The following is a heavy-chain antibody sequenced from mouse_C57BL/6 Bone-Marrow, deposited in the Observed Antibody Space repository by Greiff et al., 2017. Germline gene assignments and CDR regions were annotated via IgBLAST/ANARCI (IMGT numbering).Heavy chain of an antibody. CDR1: GYTFTSYW. CDR3: ARALWSDY. D-gene: IGHD1-1*02. Sequence: VQLQQPGAELVRPGSSVKLSCKASGYTFTSYWMDWVKQRPGQGLEWIGNIYPSDSETHYNQKFKDKATLTVDKSSSTAYMQLSSLTSEDSAVYYCARALWSDYWGQGTTPTVSS. V-gene: IGHV1-61*01. J-gene: IGHJ2*01. CDR2: IYPSDSET.